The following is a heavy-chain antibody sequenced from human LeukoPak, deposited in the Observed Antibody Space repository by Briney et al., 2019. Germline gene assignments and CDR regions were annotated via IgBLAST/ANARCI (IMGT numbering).Heavy chain of an antibody. V-gene: IGHV1-69*01. J-gene: IGHJ4*02. Sequence: VASVKVSCKASGGTFSSYAISWVRQAPGQGLEWMGGIIPIFGTANYALKFQGRVTITADESTSTAYMELSSLRSEDTAVYYCASSGPPVGIAADLIGRREWHFDYWGQGTLVTVSS. CDR3: ASSGPPVGIAADLIGRREWHFDY. CDR2: IIPIFGTA. CDR1: GGTFSSYA. D-gene: IGHD6-13*01.